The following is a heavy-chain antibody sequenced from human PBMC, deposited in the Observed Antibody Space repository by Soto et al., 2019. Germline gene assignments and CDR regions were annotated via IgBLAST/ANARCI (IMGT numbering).Heavy chain of an antibody. D-gene: IGHD2-15*01. Sequence: GGSLRLSCAASGFTFSSYEMNWVRQAPGKGLEWVSYISSSGSTIYYADSVKGRFTISRDNAKNSLYLQMNSLRSDDTAVYYCASSQRYCSGGSCYSGYYGMDVWGQGTTVTVSS. J-gene: IGHJ6*02. V-gene: IGHV3-48*03. CDR3: ASSQRYCSGGSCYSGYYGMDV. CDR1: GFTFSSYE. CDR2: ISSSGSTI.